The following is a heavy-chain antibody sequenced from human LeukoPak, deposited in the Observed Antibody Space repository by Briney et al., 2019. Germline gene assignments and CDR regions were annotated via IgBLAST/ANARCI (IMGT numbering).Heavy chain of an antibody. CDR3: AREASYSANGVCLDAFDI. Sequence: GGSLRLSCAASGFTFSSYSMNWVRQAPGKGLEWVSSISSGGSYIYYADSVKGRFTISRDNAKNSLYLQMNSLRAEDTAVYYWAREASYSANGVCLDAFDIWGQGTMVTVSS. CDR1: GFTFSSYS. CDR2: ISSGGSYI. D-gene: IGHD2-8*01. J-gene: IGHJ3*02. V-gene: IGHV3-21*01.